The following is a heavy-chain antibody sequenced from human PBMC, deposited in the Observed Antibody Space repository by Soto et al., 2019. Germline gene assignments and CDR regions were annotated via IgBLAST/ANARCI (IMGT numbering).Heavy chain of an antibody. Sequence: QPGGSLRLSCAASGFTFSSYGMHWVRQAPGKGLEWVAVISYDGSNKYYADSVKGRFTISRDNSKNTLYLQMNSLRAEDTAVYYCAKGSSGVYSSATASGMDVWGQGTTVTVSS. CDR3: AKGSSGVYSSATASGMDV. J-gene: IGHJ6*02. CDR2: ISYDGSNK. D-gene: IGHD6-25*01. V-gene: IGHV3-30*18. CDR1: GFTFSSYG.